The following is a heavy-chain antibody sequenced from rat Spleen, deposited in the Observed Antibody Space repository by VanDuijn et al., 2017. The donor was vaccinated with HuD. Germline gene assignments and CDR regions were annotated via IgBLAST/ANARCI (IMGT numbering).Heavy chain of an antibody. J-gene: IGHJ2*01. Sequence: EVQLVESGGGWVQPGRSLKLSCAASGFTFGNYGMHWIRQAPTKGLEWVASISYDGGRAYYRDSVKGRFTISRDNVKSTLYLQMDSLRSEDTATYYCTRVDYPGVAHYFDYWGQGVMVTVSS. CDR1: GFTFGNYG. CDR3: TRVDYPGVAHYFDY. D-gene: IGHD1-4*01. V-gene: IGHV5-19*01. CDR2: ISYDGGRA.